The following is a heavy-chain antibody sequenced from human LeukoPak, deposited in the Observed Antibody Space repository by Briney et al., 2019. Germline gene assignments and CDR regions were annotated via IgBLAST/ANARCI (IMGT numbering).Heavy chain of an antibody. V-gene: IGHV4-34*01. CDR1: GGSFSGYY. Sequence: SETLSLTCAVSGGSFSGYYWSWIRQPPVKGLEWIGEISHSGSTNYNPSLKSRVTMSLDTSEDQFSLKLSSVTAADTAVYYCARDPRSYTGYDETFDYWGQGTLVTVSS. CDR3: ARDPRSYTGYDETFDY. J-gene: IGHJ4*02. D-gene: IGHD5-12*01. CDR2: ISHSGST.